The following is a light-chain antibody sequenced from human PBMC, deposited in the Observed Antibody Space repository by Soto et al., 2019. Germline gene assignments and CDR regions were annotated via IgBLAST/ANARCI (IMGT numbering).Light chain of an antibody. CDR1: TSVSNN. V-gene: IGKV3-15*01. CDR2: GAS. CDR3: QQYHIWPPWT. Sequence: EIVLTQSPGSLSLCPGERATLSCRVWTSVSNNYLAWYQQQPGQAPRLLLYGASTRADGIPARFTGSASGTEFTLTISSLQSEDFAVYYCQQYHIWPPWTSGQGTKV. J-gene: IGKJ1*01.